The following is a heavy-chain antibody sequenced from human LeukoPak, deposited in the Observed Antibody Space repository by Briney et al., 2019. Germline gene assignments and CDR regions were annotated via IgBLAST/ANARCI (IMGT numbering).Heavy chain of an antibody. CDR2: ISAFNGIT. D-gene: IGHD3-10*01. Sequence: ASVKVSCKTSGYGFTSLGISWVRQAPGQGLEWMGWISAFNGITNYAQKVQDRINVTTDTSSSTAYMELTSLTSDDTAVYYCARDRYGSGSWWDSWGQGTLVIVSS. V-gene: IGHV1-18*01. CDR3: ARDRYGSGSWWDS. CDR1: GYGFTSLG. J-gene: IGHJ5*02.